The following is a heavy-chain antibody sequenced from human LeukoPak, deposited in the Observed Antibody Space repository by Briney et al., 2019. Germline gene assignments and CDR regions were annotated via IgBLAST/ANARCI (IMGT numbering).Heavy chain of an antibody. V-gene: IGHV3-7*01. CDR2: IKQDGSEK. CDR1: GFTFSSYW. J-gene: IGHJ4*02. D-gene: IGHD1-26*01. Sequence: GGSLRLSCAASGFTFSSYWMSWVRQAPGKGLEWVANIKQDGSEKYYVDSVKGRFTISRDNAKNSLYLQVNSLRAEDTAVYYCARASVGATTWSFDYWGQGTLVTVSS. CDR3: ARASVGATTWSFDY.